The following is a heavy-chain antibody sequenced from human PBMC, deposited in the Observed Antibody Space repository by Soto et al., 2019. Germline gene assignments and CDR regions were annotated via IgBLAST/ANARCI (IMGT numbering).Heavy chain of an antibody. CDR2: IYGSGAV. CDR3: VGDILSGGEAV. Sequence: EVQLVESGGGLVQPGRSLRLSCAASGFTVRDSAMHWVRQVKGGGLEWVAGIYGSGAVGYVGAVRGRFTISSDVAKNSLHLPMNSLTVEDPAFSFCVGDILSGGEAVWGQGTTVTVSS. CDR1: GFTVRDSA. V-gene: IGHV3-9*01. D-gene: IGHD3-10*01. J-gene: IGHJ6*02.